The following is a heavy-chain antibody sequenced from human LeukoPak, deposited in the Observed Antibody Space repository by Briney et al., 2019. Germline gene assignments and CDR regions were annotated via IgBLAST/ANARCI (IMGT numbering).Heavy chain of an antibody. V-gene: IGHV1-69*05. CDR3: ARDGMGGTNWFDP. J-gene: IGHJ5*02. CDR1: GGTFSSYA. Sequence: GSSVKVSCKASGGTFSSYAISWVRQAPGQGLEWMGGIIPIFGTANCAQKFQGRVTITTDESTSTAYMELSSLRSEDTAVYYCARDGMGGTNWFDPWGQGTLVTVSS. D-gene: IGHD3-16*01. CDR2: IIPIFGTA.